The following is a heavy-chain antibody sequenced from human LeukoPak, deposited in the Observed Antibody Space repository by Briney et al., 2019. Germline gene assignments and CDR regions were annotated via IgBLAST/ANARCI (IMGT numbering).Heavy chain of an antibody. V-gene: IGHV3-66*01. CDR1: GFTVSSNY. Sequence: GGSLRLSCAASGFTVSSNYMSWVRQAPGKGLEWVSVIYSGGSTYYADSVKGRFTISRDNSKNTLYLQMNSLRAEDTAVYYCAKVRVRPHKIVVVKGHFDYWGQGTLVTVSS. CDR3: AKVRVRPHKIVVVKGHFDY. D-gene: IGHD3-22*01. CDR2: IYSGGST. J-gene: IGHJ4*02.